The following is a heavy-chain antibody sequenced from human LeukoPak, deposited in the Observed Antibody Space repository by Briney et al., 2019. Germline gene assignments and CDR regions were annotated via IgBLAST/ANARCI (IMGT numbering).Heavy chain of an antibody. D-gene: IGHD6-19*01. CDR2: ISYDGSNK. CDR1: GFTFSSYA. Sequence: QTGRSLRLSCAASGFTFSSYAMHWVRQAPGKGLEWVAVISYDGSNKYYADSVKGRFTISRDNSKNTLYLQMNSLRAEDTAVYYCARAVWYSSGWTDYWGQGTLVTVSS. CDR3: ARAVWYSSGWTDY. J-gene: IGHJ4*02. V-gene: IGHV3-30-3*01.